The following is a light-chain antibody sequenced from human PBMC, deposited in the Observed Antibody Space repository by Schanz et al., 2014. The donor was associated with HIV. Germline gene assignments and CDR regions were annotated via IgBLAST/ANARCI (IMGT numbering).Light chain of an antibody. V-gene: IGLV2-14*01. J-gene: IGLJ1*01. CDR2: DVS. CDR3: CSYAGSTTFYV. Sequence: QSVLTQPASVSGSPGQSITISCTGTNSDVGGYKYVSWYQQYPGKAPTLMIFDVSNRPSGVSNRFSGSKSGNTASLTISGLQAEDEADYYCCSYAGSTTFYVFATGTKLTVL. CDR1: NSDVGGYKY.